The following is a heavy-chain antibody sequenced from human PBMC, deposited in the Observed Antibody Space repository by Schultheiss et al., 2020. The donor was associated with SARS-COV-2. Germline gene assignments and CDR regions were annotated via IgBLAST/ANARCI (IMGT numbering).Heavy chain of an antibody. CDR1: GFTFSDYY. V-gene: IGHV3-11*06. CDR2: ISSRNGYT. J-gene: IGHJ2*01. D-gene: IGHD3-22*01. CDR3: ARDRRYYYDSSGYYYWYFDL. Sequence: GGSLRLSCAASGFTFSDYYMSWIRQAPGKGLEWVSDISSRNGYTNYADSVKGRFTISRDNAKNSLYLQMNSLRAEDTAVYYCARDRRYYYDSSGYYYWYFDLWGRGTLVTVSS.